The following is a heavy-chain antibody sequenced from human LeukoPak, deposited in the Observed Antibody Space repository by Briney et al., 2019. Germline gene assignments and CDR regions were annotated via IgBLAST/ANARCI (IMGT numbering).Heavy chain of an antibody. CDR1: GFSLSTSGVG. Sequence: SGPTLVKPTQTLTLTCTFSGFSLSTSGVGVGWIRQPPGKALEWLALIYWDDDKRYTPSLESRLTITKDTSKNQVVLTMTNTDPVATATYYCAHFTSPPTATHWGQGTLVTVSS. CDR3: AHFTSPPTATH. J-gene: IGHJ4*02. CDR2: IYWDDDK. D-gene: IGHD4-11*01. V-gene: IGHV2-5*02.